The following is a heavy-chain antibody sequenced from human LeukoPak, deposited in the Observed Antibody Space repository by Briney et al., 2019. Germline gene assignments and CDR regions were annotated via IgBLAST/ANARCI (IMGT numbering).Heavy chain of an antibody. CDR1: GYSFTNYW. J-gene: IGHJ4*02. CDR2: IYPGDSDT. Sequence: GESLKISCKGSGYSFTNYWIGWVRQMPGKGLEWMGVIYPGDSDTIYSPSFQGQVTISADKSIITAYLQWSSLKASDTAMYYCARQGLHREQGPNDYWGQGTLVTVSS. D-gene: IGHD1-26*01. V-gene: IGHV5-51*01. CDR3: ARQGLHREQGPNDY.